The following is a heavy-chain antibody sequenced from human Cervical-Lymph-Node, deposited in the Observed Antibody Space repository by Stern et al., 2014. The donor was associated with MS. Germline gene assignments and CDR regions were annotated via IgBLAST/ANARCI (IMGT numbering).Heavy chain of an antibody. CDR1: GGSISTYY. Sequence: QVQLQESGPGLVTPSETLSLTCLISGGSISTYYWSWVRQPPGKGLEWIGYIYYSGNTNYNPSLKSRFAMSVDTSKNQFSLKLGSVTAADTAVYYCARDDGYSGYDSWGQGTLVTVSS. CDR3: ARDDGYSGYDS. CDR2: IYYSGNT. D-gene: IGHD5-12*01. J-gene: IGHJ4*02. V-gene: IGHV4-59*01.